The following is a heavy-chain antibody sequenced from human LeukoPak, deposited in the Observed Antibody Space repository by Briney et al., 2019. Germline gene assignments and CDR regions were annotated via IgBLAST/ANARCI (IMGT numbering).Heavy chain of an antibody. CDR3: ARGTYGYYMDV. CDR1: NYSISNSLY. V-gene: IGHV4-38-2*02. J-gene: IGHJ6*03. D-gene: IGHD4-17*01. CDR2: IYRSGST. Sequence: SETLSLTCSGSNYSISNSLYWGWLRQPPGKGLEWIGSIYRSGSTSYNPSLKSRVTISLDTSKSQFSLKLSSVTAADTAVYFCARGTYGYYMDVWGKGATVTVPS.